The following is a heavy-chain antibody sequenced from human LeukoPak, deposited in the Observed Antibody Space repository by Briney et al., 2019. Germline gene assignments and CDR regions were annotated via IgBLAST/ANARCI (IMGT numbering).Heavy chain of an antibody. CDR3: ARDSGYNAFDI. D-gene: IGHD5-12*01. Sequence: GGSLRLSCAASGLTLSSYWMTRVRQAPGKGLDWLGNINPDGSRINYVDSVKRRFTFSRDNAKNSLFLQMNSLRAEDTAVFYCARDSGYNAFDIWGQGTMVTVSS. V-gene: IGHV3-7*01. J-gene: IGHJ3*02. CDR2: INPDGSRI. CDR1: GLTLSSYW.